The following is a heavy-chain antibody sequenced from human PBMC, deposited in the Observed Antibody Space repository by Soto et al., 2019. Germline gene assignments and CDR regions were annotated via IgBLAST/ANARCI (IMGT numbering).Heavy chain of an antibody. CDR2: ISTHNGNT. Sequence: QVQLVQSGAEMKKPGASVKVSCKASGYTFTAYGITWVRQAPGQGLECMGWISTHNGNTNYAQKFQGRVTMTTDTSTSTAYMALRALISADTAVYYCARGVAVADVYYFDYWGQGTLVTVSS. CDR3: ARGVAVADVYYFDY. CDR1: GYTFTAYG. J-gene: IGHJ4*02. D-gene: IGHD2-15*01. V-gene: IGHV1-18*04.